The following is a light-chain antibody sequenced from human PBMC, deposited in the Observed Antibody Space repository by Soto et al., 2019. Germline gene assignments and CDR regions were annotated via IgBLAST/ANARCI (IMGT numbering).Light chain of an antibody. CDR1: SSDVGGYDY. CDR2: EVS. CDR3: ASYTSSSTEV. V-gene: IGLV2-14*01. Sequence: QSVLTQPASVSGSPGQSITISCTGTSSDVGGYDYVSWYQQHPGKAPKVMIYEVSNRPSGVSTRFSGSKSGNTASLTISGLQAEDEADYYCASYTSSSTEVFGTGTKVTVL. J-gene: IGLJ1*01.